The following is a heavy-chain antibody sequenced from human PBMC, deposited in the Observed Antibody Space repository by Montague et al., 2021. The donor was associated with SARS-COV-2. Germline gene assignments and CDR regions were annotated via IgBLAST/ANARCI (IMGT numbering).Heavy chain of an antibody. Sequence: SETLSLTCTVSGGSISSYYWSWIRQPPGKGLEWIGRIYTSGSTNYNPSLKSRVTMSVDTSKSQFSLKLSSVTAADTAGYYCGRDGSAVAGLPRSYGLAVWGQGTTVTVSS. CDR1: GGSISSYY. J-gene: IGHJ6*02. D-gene: IGHD6-19*01. V-gene: IGHV4-4*07. CDR2: IYTSGST. CDR3: GRDGSAVAGLPRSYGLAV.